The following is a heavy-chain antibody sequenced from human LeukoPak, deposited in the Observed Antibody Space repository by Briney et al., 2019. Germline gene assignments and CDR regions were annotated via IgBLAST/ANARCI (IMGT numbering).Heavy chain of an antibody. J-gene: IGHJ3*02. D-gene: IGHD3-10*01. Sequence: PSQTLSLTCTVSGDSINSGRYYWSWIRQPAGKGLEWIGRIYSSGRTNYNPSLKSRVTISVDTSKNQFSLKLSSVTAADTAVYYCARSLYYYGSDSFDIWGQGTMVSVSS. V-gene: IGHV4-61*02. CDR1: GDSINSGRYY. CDR2: IYSSGRT. CDR3: ARSLYYYGSDSFDI.